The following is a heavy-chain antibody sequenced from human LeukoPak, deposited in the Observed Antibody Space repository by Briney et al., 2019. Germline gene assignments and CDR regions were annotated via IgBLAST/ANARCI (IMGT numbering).Heavy chain of an antibody. D-gene: IGHD3-3*01. V-gene: IGHV1-18*01. Sequence: ASVKVSCKASGYTFTSYGISWVRQAPAQGREWMGWINAYNGNTNYAQKLQGRVTMTTDTSTSTAYMELRSLRSDDTAVYYCARDGGSYYDFWSAQRGQHWGQGTLVTVST. CDR2: INAYNGNT. J-gene: IGHJ1*01. CDR1: GYTFTSYG. CDR3: ARDGGSYYDFWSAQRGQH.